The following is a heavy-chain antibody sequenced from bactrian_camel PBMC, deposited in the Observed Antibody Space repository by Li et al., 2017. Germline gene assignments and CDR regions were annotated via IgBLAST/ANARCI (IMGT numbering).Heavy chain of an antibody. V-gene: IGHV3S1*01. CDR3: ATAHGGSRYLVLWAEFGY. D-gene: IGHD6*01. CDR1: GYTVSSYC. J-gene: IGHJ6*01. CDR2: IYTGGGSST. Sequence: HVQLVESGGGSVQAGGSLRLSCVYSGYTVSSYCMGWFRQAPGKEREGVAAIYTGGGSSTYYADSVKGRFTLSRDNSKNTLYLQMNSLNPEDAAMYYCATAHGGSRYLVLWAEFGYWGQGTQVTVS.